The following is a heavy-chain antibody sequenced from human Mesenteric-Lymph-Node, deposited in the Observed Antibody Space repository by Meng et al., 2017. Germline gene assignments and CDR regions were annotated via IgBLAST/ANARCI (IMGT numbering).Heavy chain of an antibody. Sequence: GESLKISCAASGFTFSSYWMSWVRQAPGKGLEWVANIKQDGSEKYYVDSVKGRFTISRDNAKNSLYLQMNSLRAEDTAVYYCARGDGSGWYLSVYWGQGTLVTVSS. V-gene: IGHV3-7*01. D-gene: IGHD6-19*01. CDR3: ARGDGSGWYLSVY. CDR2: IKQDGSEK. J-gene: IGHJ4*02. CDR1: GFTFSSYW.